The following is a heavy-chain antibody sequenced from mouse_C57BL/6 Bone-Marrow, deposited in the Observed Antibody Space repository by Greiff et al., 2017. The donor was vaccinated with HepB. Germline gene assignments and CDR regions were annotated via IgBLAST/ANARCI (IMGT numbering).Heavy chain of an antibody. Sequence: QVHVKQSGPELVKPGASVKISCKASGYAFSSSWMNWVKQRPGKGLEWIGRIYPGDGDTNYNGKFKGKATMTADKSSSTAYMQLSSLTSEDAAVYFCARSYYGSSWDYWGQGTTLTVSS. J-gene: IGHJ2*01. CDR2: IYPGDGDT. CDR1: GYAFSSSW. CDR3: ARSYYGSSWDY. V-gene: IGHV1-82*01. D-gene: IGHD1-1*01.